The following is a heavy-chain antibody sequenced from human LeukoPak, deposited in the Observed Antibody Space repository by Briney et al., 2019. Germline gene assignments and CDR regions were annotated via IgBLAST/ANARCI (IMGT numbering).Heavy chain of an antibody. V-gene: IGHV3-30*02. CDR1: GFIFRNYG. CDR2: LRNDESEI. CDR3: VKDTGRGDF. D-gene: IGHD1-14*01. Sequence: PGGSLRLSCAASGFIFRNYGMHWFRQAPGKGLEWVAFLRNDESEIFYADSVKGRLTISRDNSKNTLYLQMSSLRDEDTAVYYCVKDTGRGDFWGQGTQVTVSS. J-gene: IGHJ4*02.